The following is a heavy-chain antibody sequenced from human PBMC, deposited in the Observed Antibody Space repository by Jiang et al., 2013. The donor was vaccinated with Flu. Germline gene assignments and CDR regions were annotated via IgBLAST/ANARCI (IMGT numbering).Heavy chain of an antibody. D-gene: IGHD1-14*01. V-gene: IGHV4-38-2*02. CDR2: IHHSGIT. CDR3: ARNSRNFDY. Sequence: GPGLVKPSETLSLICTVSGFAINSGYYWDWIRQSPGKGLEWIGTIHHSGITHYNPSLKSRVTMSVDTSKNQFSLKMTSVTAADTAVYYCARNSRNFDYWGQGTLVTVSS. J-gene: IGHJ4*02. CDR1: GFAINSGYY.